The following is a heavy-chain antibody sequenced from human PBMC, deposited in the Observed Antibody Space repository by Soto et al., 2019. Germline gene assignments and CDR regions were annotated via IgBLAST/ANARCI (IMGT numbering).Heavy chain of an antibody. CDR3: ARERSSSSLPYSGMDV. D-gene: IGHD6-6*01. CDR2: ISSSSYI. J-gene: IGHJ6*02. CDR1: GFTFSSYS. Sequence: PGGSLRLSCAASGFTFSSYSMNWVRQAPGKGLEWVSSISSSSYIYYADSVKGRFTISRDNAKNSLYLQMNSLRAEDTAAYYCARERSSSSLPYSGMDVWGPGTTVTVSS. V-gene: IGHV3-21*04.